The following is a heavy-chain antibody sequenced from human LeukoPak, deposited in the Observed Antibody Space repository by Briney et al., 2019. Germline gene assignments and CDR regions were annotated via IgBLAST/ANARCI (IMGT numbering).Heavy chain of an antibody. D-gene: IGHD3-3*01. Sequence: ASVKVSCKASGYTFTGYYMHWVRQAPGQGLEWMGWINPNSGGTNYAQKFQGRVTMTRDTSISTAYMELSRLRSDDTAVYYCARVPQYYDFWSGPGGYMDVWGKGTMVTVSS. CDR2: INPNSGGT. CDR1: GYTFTGYY. CDR3: ARVPQYYDFWSGPGGYMDV. J-gene: IGHJ6*03. V-gene: IGHV1-2*02.